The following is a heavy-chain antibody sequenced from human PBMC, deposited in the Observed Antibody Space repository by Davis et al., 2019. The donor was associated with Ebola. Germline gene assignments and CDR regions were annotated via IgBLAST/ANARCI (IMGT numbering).Heavy chain of an antibody. CDR3: ARAYYDFWSGRFDY. J-gene: IGHJ4*02. CDR1: GGSFSGYY. Sequence: MPSETLSLTCAVYGGSFSGYYWNWIRQPPGKGLEWIGEINHSGSTNYNPSLKSRVTISVDTSKNQFSLKLSSVTAADTAEYYCARAYYDFWSGRFDYWGQGTLVTVSS. V-gene: IGHV4-34*01. D-gene: IGHD3-3*01. CDR2: INHSGST.